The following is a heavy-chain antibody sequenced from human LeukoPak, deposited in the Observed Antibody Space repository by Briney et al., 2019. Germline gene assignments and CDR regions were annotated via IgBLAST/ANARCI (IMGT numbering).Heavy chain of an antibody. CDR1: GYTFTGYY. Sequence: ASVKVSCKASGYTFTGYYMHWVRQAPGQGLEWMGWINPNSGCTNYAQKFQGRVTMTRDTSISTAYMELSRLRSDDTAVYYCARDAVGLVGFTFVDYWGRGTLVTVSS. D-gene: IGHD3-16*01. J-gene: IGHJ4*02. CDR2: INPNSGCT. CDR3: ARDAVGLVGFTFVDY. V-gene: IGHV1-2*02.